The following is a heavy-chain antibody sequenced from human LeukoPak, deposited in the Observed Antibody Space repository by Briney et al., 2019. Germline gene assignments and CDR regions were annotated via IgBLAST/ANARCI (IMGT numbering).Heavy chain of an antibody. CDR3: AGYGNNYDFWSGYYMRSNWFDP. V-gene: IGHV4-38-2*02. J-gene: IGHJ5*02. CDR1: GYSISSGYY. Sequence: SETLSLTCTVSGYSISSGYYWGWIRQPPGKGLEWIGSIHHSGSTNYNPSLKSRVTISLDTSKNQFSLKLSSVTAADTAVYYCAGYGNNYDFWSGYYMRSNWFDPWGQGTLVTVSS. CDR2: IHHSGST. D-gene: IGHD3-3*01.